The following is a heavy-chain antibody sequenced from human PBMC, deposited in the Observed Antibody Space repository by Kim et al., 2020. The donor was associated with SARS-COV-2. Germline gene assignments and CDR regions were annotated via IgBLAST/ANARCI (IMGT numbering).Heavy chain of an antibody. Sequence: ADSVKGRLTISRDNAKNSLYLQMNSLRAEDTAVYYCARAIITIRGYFDYWGQGTLVTVSS. CDR3: ARAIITIRGYFDY. V-gene: IGHV3-11*01. J-gene: IGHJ4*02. D-gene: IGHD3-10*01.